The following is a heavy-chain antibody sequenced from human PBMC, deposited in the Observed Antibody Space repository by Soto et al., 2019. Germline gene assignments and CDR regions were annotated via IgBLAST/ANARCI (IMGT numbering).Heavy chain of an antibody. J-gene: IGHJ5*02. CDR1: GGTFSSYA. Sequence: QVQLVQSGAEVKKPGSSVKVSCKASGGTFSSYAISWVRQAPGQGLEWMGGIIPLFGTANYAQKFQGRVTLTADESTSTAYMELSSLRSEDTAVYYCARAARYDFWSGYYPPDNWFDPWGQGTLVTVSS. CDR2: IIPLFGTA. CDR3: ARAARYDFWSGYYPPDNWFDP. D-gene: IGHD3-3*01. V-gene: IGHV1-69*01.